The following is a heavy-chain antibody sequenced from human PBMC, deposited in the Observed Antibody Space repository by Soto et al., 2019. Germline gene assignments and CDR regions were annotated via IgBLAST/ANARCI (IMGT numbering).Heavy chain of an antibody. J-gene: IGHJ4*01. V-gene: IGHV3-23*01. CDR2: ISATGIST. D-gene: IGHD1-1*01. CDR1: GFTFATYA. Sequence: GGSLRLSCAASGFTFATYAMSWVRQAPGKGLEWVSAISATGISTHYADSVKGRVTSSRDNSANTLSLEMSSLTAEDTAVYYCARDKDTSSWTGFDFWGPGALVTVSS. CDR3: ARDKDTSSWTGFDF.